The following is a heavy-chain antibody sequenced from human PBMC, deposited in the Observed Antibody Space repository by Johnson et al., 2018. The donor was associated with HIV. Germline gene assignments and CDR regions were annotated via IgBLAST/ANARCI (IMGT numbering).Heavy chain of an antibody. CDR3: AKDWGWDSTLGAFDI. CDR2: ISFDGSNE. Sequence: QMQLVESGGGVVRPGGSLRLSCAASGLSFSDYGMHWVRQAPGKGLEWVAVISFDGSNEYYTDSVKGRFTISRDNSKNTLYLQMNSLRTEDTALYYCAKDWGWDSTLGAFDIWGQGTMVTVSS. D-gene: IGHD2/OR15-2a*01. CDR1: GLSFSDYG. J-gene: IGHJ3*02. V-gene: IGHV3-30*04.